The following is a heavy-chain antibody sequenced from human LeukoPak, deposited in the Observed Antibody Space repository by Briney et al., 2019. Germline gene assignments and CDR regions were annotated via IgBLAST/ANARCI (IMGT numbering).Heavy chain of an antibody. CDR1: GFTFSSYA. Sequence: PGGSLRLSCAASGFTFSSYAMHWVRQAPGKGLEWVAYIKKTGSETYYVDSVKGRFTITRDNTRNSLFLQMYNLRVEDTAVYFCAREDGYCSGGDCYSYFDSWGQGTLVTVSS. CDR3: AREDGYCSGGDCYSYFDS. J-gene: IGHJ4*02. CDR2: IKKTGSET. V-gene: IGHV3-7*01. D-gene: IGHD2-15*01.